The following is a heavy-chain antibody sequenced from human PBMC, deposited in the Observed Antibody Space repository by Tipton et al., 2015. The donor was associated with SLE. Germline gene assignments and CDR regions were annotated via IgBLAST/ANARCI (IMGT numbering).Heavy chain of an antibody. J-gene: IGHJ1*01. CDR1: GYSFTTYW. Sequence: QLVQSGAEVKKPGESLKISCKASGYSFTTYWIAWVRQMPGKGLEWMGIIYPDDSDTRYSPSFQGQVTISADKSTSTAYLQWSSLKASDTATYYCARQGDVVVPATIVMMPEYFQNWGQGTLVTVSS. CDR2: IYPDDSDT. D-gene: IGHD2-2*02. V-gene: IGHV5-51*01. CDR3: ARQGDVVVPATIVMMPEYFQN.